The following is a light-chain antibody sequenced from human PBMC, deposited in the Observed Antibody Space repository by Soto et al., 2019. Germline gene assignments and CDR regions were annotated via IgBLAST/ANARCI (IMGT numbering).Light chain of an antibody. Sequence: EIVLTQSPGTLSLSPGERATLSCRASQSVSISYLAWYQQKPGQAPRLLIYGTSTRATGIPDRFSGSGSGTDFTLTISRLEPEDFAVYYCQQFIASPPGYTFGQGTQLEIK. CDR1: QSVSISY. CDR3: QQFIASPPGYT. V-gene: IGKV3-20*01. CDR2: GTS. J-gene: IGKJ2*01.